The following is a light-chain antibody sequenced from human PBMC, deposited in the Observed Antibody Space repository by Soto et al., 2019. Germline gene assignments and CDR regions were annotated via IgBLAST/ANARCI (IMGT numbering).Light chain of an antibody. CDR1: RSVSNR. V-gene: IGKV3-15*01. Sequence: EILMTQSPATLSVSPGETVTFSCRASRSVSNRLAWYQHKPGQAPRLLISGASNGATGIPPKFSGSGSGTEFTLTVDSLQSDDIAVYYCQQYNSWPLTFGGGTKVEIK. CDR3: QQYNSWPLT. CDR2: GAS. J-gene: IGKJ4*01.